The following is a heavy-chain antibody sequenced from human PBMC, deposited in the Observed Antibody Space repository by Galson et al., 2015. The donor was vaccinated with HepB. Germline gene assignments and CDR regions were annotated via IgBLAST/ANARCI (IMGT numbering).Heavy chain of an antibody. V-gene: IGHV3-53*01. CDR3: ARDVGGGGAFDI. CDR2: IYSDGST. Sequence: SLRLSCAASGFIVSSYYMSWVRQAPGKGLEWVSVIYSDGSTYYADSVKGRFTISRDNSKNTLYLQMNSLRAEDTAVYYCARDVGGGGAFDIWGQGTMVTVSS. D-gene: IGHD2-15*01. J-gene: IGHJ3*02. CDR1: GFIVSSYY.